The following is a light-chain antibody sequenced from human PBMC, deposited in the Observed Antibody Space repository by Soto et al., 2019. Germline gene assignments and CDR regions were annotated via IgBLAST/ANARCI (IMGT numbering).Light chain of an antibody. V-gene: IGKV2-30*01. CDR2: KVS. Sequence: DVVMTQSPLSLPVTLGQPASISCRSSQSLLSSDGNTFLNWFQQRPGQSPRRIIYKVSNRDSGVPDRFNGSGSGTDFTLKISRVEAEDVGVYYCMQGSHWPPWTFGQGTKVEIK. CDR3: MQGSHWPPWT. J-gene: IGKJ1*01. CDR1: QSLLSSDGNTF.